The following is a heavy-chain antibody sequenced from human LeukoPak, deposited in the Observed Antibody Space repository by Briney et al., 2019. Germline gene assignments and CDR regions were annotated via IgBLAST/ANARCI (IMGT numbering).Heavy chain of an antibody. CDR1: GYTFTSYG. CDR2: ISAYNGNT. Sequence: GASVKVSCKASGYTFTSYGISWVRQAPGQGLEWMGWISAYNGNTNYAQKLQGRVTMTTDTSTSTAYMELRSLRSDDTAVYYCARDGLSFVYCGGDCYSSPFDYWGQGTLVTVSS. CDR3: ARDGLSFVYCGGDCYSSPFDY. D-gene: IGHD2-21*02. J-gene: IGHJ4*02. V-gene: IGHV1-18*01.